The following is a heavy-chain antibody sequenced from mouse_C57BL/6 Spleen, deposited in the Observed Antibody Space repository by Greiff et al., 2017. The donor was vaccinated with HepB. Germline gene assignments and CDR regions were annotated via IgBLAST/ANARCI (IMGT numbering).Heavy chain of an antibody. CDR2: IDPSGSYT. Sequence: QVQLQQPGAELVKPGASVKLSCKASGYTFTSYWMKWVQQRPGQGLEWIGEIDPSGSYTNYNQKFKGKATLTVDTSTSTDYMQLSSLTAEDSAVYYCARSVITTLVAMDYWGQGTTVTVSS. CDR1: GYTFTSYW. CDR3: ARSVITTLVAMDY. D-gene: IGHD1-1*01. J-gene: IGHJ4*01. V-gene: IGHV1-50*01.